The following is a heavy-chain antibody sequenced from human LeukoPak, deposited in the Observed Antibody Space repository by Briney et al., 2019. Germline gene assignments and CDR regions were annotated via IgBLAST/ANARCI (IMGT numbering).Heavy chain of an antibody. Sequence: PGGSLRLSCAASGFTFTSYSMNWVRQAPGKGLEWVAAISSDGNNKWYAVALKGRFTISRDNSKNTVYLQMNSLRVEDTALYYCAGPGGDRSFDFWGQGSLVTVSS. CDR1: GFTFTSYS. D-gene: IGHD2-21*02. J-gene: IGHJ5*01. V-gene: IGHV3-30-3*01. CDR3: AGPGGDRSFDF. CDR2: ISSDGNNK.